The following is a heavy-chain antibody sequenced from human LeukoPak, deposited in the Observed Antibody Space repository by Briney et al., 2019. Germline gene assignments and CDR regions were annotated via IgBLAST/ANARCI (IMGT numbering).Heavy chain of an antibody. V-gene: IGHV4-39*01. D-gene: IGHD3-22*01. J-gene: IGHJ3*02. CDR1: GGSISSNSYY. CDR2: IYYSGST. Sequence: SETLSLTCAVSGGSISSNSYYWGWIRQPPGKGLEWIGSIYYSGSTYYNPSLKSRVTISVDTSKNQFSLKLNSVTAADTALYYCARARDTSGYYGRAFQIWGQGTRVTVSS. CDR3: ARARDTSGYYGRAFQI.